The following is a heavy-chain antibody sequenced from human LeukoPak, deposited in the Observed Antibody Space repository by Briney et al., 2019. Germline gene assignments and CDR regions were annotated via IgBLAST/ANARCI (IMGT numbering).Heavy chain of an antibody. CDR1: GGSISSYY. Sequence: SETLSLTCTVSGGSISSYYWSWIRQPPGKGLEWIGYIYYSGSTNYNPPLKSRVTISVDTSKNQFSLKLSSVTAADTAVYYCASGLGYHDAFDIWGQGTMVTVSS. CDR2: IYYSGST. D-gene: IGHD6-13*01. CDR3: ASGLGYHDAFDI. V-gene: IGHV4-59*01. J-gene: IGHJ3*02.